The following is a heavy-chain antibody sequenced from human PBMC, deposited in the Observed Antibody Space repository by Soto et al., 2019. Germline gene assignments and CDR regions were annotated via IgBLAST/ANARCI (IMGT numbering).Heavy chain of an antibody. V-gene: IGHV3-30*18. D-gene: IGHD6-13*01. CDR1: GFTFSSYG. CDR3: AKDRSAAKNSYFDY. Sequence: PGGSLRLSCAASGFTFSSYGMHWVRQAPGKGLEWVAVISYDGSNKYYADSVKGRFTISRDNSKNTLYLQMNSLRAEDTAVYYCAKDRSAAKNSYFDYWGQGTLVTVSS. J-gene: IGHJ4*02. CDR2: ISYDGSNK.